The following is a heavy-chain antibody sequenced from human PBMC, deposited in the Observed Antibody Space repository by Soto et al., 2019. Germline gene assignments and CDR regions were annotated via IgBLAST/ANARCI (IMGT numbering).Heavy chain of an antibody. D-gene: IGHD6-19*01. V-gene: IGHV1-3*01. Sequence: ASVKVSCKACGFTFTSYAMHCVRQAPGQRLEWMGWINAGNGNTKYSQKFQGRVTITRDTSASTAYMELSSLRSEDTAVYYCGAAVAADAFDIWGQGTMVTVSS. CDR2: INAGNGNT. CDR3: GAAVAADAFDI. J-gene: IGHJ3*02. CDR1: GFTFTSYA.